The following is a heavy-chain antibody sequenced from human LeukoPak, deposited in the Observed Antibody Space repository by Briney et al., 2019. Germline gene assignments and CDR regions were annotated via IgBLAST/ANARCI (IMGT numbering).Heavy chain of an antibody. D-gene: IGHD2-8*02. CDR2: IYYSGST. V-gene: IGHV4-39*01. Sequence: SETLSLTCTVSGGSISSSSYYWGWIRQPPGKGLEWIGSIYYSGSTYYNPSLKSRVTISVDTSKNQFSLKLSSVTAADTAVYYCASSVVYAGDDAFDIWGQGTMVTVSS. CDR3: ASSVVYAGDDAFDI. CDR1: GGSISSSSYY. J-gene: IGHJ3*02.